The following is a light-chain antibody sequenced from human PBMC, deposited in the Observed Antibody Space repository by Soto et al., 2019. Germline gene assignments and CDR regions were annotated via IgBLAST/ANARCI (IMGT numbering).Light chain of an antibody. CDR3: SSFTSMSSLV. Sequence: QSVLTQPASVSGSPGQSITISCTGTSSDVGGYNYVSWYQQHPGKVPKLRIYEVSNRPSGVSNRFSGSKSGNTASLTISGLQAEDEADYYCSSFTSMSSLVFGGGTKVTV. J-gene: IGLJ3*02. V-gene: IGLV2-14*01. CDR2: EVS. CDR1: SSDVGGYNY.